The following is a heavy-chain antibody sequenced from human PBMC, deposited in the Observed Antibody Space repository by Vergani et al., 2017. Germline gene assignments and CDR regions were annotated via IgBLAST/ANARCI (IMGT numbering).Heavy chain of an antibody. CDR2: IYYSGST. V-gene: IGHV4-39*01. CDR1: NDSVSNTFYY. D-gene: IGHD3-10*01. J-gene: IGHJ5*02. CDR3: TRHCAMVPANNWFDP. Sequence: QVQLQESGPGLVKPSETLSLTCTVSNDSVSNTFYYWGWIRQTPGKGLEWIGSIYYSGSTYYNPSLESRVTMSVDTSKSQFSLKLSSVTAADTAVYYCTRHCAMVPANNWFDPWGQGTLVTVSS.